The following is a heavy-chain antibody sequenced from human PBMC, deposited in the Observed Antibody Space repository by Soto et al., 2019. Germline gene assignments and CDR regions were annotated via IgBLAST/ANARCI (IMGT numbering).Heavy chain of an antibody. CDR2: IYGGGRT. V-gene: IGHV3-66*01. CDR3: ARASGVAAFYYFDY. D-gene: IGHD2-15*01. J-gene: IGHJ4*02. CDR1: GFTVSSNY. Sequence: GGSLRLSCAASGFTVSSNYMSWVRQAPGKGLEWVSVIYGGGRTYYADSVKGRFTISRDNSKNTLYLQMNSLRAEDTAVYYCARASGVAAFYYFDYWGQGTLVTVSS.